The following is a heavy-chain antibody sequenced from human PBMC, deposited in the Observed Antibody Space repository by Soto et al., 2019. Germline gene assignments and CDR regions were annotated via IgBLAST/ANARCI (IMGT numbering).Heavy chain of an antibody. CDR2: VYYNENT. J-gene: IGHJ5*01. V-gene: IGHV4-39*01. CDR3: ARRERYYGSPGWFDP. Sequence: PSETLSLTCAVSGGSISSGGYSWSWIHQPPGKGLEWIGTVYYNENTYYNPSLKSRVAISVDTAKNQFSLNLRSVTAADTAIYFCARRERYYGSPGWFDPWGQGTLVTVSS. CDR1: GGSISSGGYS. D-gene: IGHD3-10*01.